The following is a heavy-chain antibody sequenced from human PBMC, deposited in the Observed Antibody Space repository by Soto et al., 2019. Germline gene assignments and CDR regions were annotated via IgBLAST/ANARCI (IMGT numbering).Heavy chain of an antibody. Sequence: GSLRLSCAASGFTFSSYAMSWVRQAPGEGLEWVSAIRTSGSGGSTYYADSLKGRFTLSRDNSKNTLFLQMNSLRAGDTAVYYCERRSGYSSGWPYDYWGQGTLVTVSS. CDR1: GFTFSSYA. V-gene: IGHV3-23*01. CDR3: ERRSGYSSGWPYDY. CDR2: IRTSGSGGST. J-gene: IGHJ4*02. D-gene: IGHD6-19*01.